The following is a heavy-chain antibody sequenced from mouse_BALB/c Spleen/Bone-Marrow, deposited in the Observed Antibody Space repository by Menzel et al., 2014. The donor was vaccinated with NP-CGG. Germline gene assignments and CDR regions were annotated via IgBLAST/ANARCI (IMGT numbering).Heavy chain of an antibody. J-gene: IGHJ4*01. V-gene: IGHV14-3*02. Sequence: EVQLQQSGAELVKPGASVKLSCTASGFNIKDTYMHWVKQRPEQGLEWIGRIDPANGNTKYDPKFQGQATITADTSSNAASLQLSSLTTESTDVDYSARGYYDYVYAMAHWGQGTSVTVSS. CDR3: ARGYYDYVYAMAH. CDR2: IDPANGNT. CDR1: GFNIKDTY. D-gene: IGHD2-4*01.